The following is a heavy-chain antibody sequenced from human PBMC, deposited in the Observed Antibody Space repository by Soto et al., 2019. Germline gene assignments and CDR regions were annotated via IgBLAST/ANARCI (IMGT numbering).Heavy chain of an antibody. D-gene: IGHD3-10*01. V-gene: IGHV4-31*03. CDR3: ARALEWFGELWSGYYFDY. J-gene: IGHJ4*02. CDR2: IYYSGST. Sequence: QVQLQESGPGLVKPSQTLSLTCTVSGGSISSGGYYWSWIRQHPGKGLEWIGYIYYSGSTYYNPSLKSRVTISVDTSKNQFSLKLSSVIAADTAVYYCARALEWFGELWSGYYFDYWGQGTLVTVSS. CDR1: GGSISSGGYY.